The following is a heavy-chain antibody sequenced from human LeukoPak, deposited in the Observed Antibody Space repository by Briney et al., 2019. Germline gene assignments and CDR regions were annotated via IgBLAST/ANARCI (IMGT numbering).Heavy chain of an antibody. Sequence: PGGSLRLSCAVSGFTVYNNFMHWVRQAPGKGLEWVAVISYDGSNKYYADSVKGRFTISRDNSKNTLYLQMNSLRAEDTAVYYCAKDDSYYYDSSGYYFYYYYGMDVWGQGTTVTVSS. J-gene: IGHJ6*02. V-gene: IGHV3-30*18. CDR1: GFTVYNNF. CDR3: AKDDSYYYDSSGYYFYYYYGMDV. D-gene: IGHD3-22*01. CDR2: ISYDGSNK.